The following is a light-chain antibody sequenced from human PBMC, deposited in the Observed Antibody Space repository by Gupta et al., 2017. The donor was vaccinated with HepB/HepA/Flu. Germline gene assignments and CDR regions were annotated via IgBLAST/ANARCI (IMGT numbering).Light chain of an antibody. CDR3: QQYGSSPPLT. Sequence: EIVLTQSPGTLSLSPGERATLSCGASQTVSSNYLAWFQQKPGQAPRLLIYGASSRATGTPDRFSGSGCGTDFTLTISRLEPEDFAVYYCQQYGSSPPLTFGGGTKVEIK. V-gene: IGKV3-20*01. CDR2: GAS. CDR1: QTVSSNY. J-gene: IGKJ4*01.